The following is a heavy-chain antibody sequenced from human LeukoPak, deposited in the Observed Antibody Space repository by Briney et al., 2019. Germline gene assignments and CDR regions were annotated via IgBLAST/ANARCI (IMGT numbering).Heavy chain of an antibody. D-gene: IGHD1-26*01. CDR3: ATNRVGTYDRPFDI. J-gene: IGHJ3*02. CDR2: IYYSGST. CDR1: GGSISSGDYY. Sequence: SQTLSLTCTVSGGSISSGDYYWSWIRQPPGKGLEWIGYIYYSGSTNYNPSLKSRVTISVDTSKNQFSLELSSVTATDTAVYFCATNRVGTYDRPFDIWGQGTMVTVSS. V-gene: IGHV4-61*08.